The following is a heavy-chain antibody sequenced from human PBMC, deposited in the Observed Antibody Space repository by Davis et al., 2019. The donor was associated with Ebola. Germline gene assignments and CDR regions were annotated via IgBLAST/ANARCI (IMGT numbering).Heavy chain of an antibody. Sequence: ASVKVSCKASGYTFTSYAMHWVRQAPGQRLEWMGWISAYNGNTNYALRLQGRVTMTTDTSTSTAYMELRSLRSDDTAVYYCARGMTSMAFDIWGQGTMVTVSS. V-gene: IGHV1-18*01. CDR2: ISAYNGNT. D-gene: IGHD2-21*02. CDR1: GYTFTSYA. CDR3: ARGMTSMAFDI. J-gene: IGHJ3*02.